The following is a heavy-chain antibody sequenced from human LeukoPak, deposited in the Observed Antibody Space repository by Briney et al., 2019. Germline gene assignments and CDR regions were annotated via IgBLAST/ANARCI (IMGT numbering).Heavy chain of an antibody. Sequence: GGSLRLSCAASGFTFSSYWMSWVRQAPGKGLEWVANIKEDGSEKYYVDSVKGRFTISRDNAKNSLYLQMNSLRAEDTALYYCARGGPTGALDDWGQGTLLTVSS. V-gene: IGHV3-7*01. CDR1: GFTFSSYW. CDR2: IKEDGSEK. CDR3: ARGGPTGALDD. D-gene: IGHD7-27*01. J-gene: IGHJ4*02.